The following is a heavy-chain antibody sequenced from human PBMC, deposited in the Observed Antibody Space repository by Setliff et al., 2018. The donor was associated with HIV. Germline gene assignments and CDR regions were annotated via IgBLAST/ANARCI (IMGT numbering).Heavy chain of an antibody. CDR2: INYSGDT. V-gene: IGHV4-34*01. Sequence: SETLSLTCAVYGGSFPAYYWNWVRQSPGKGLEWIGEINYSGDTTYNPSLKSRVTMLIDTSKKQFSLKLASVTAADAAVYYCVRQHGDYAFGSWGQGTLVTVSS. CDR1: GGSFPAYY. D-gene: IGHD4-17*01. J-gene: IGHJ5*01. CDR3: VRQHGDYAFGS.